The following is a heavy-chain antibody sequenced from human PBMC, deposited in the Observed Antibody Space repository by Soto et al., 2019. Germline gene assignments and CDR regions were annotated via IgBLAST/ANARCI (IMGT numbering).Heavy chain of an antibody. Sequence: GGSLRLSCVGSGFTFSSYSMNWVRQAPGKGLEWVSYISFTSSTIFYADSVRGRFTISRDNAKNSLYLQMNTLRDEDTAVYYCARDNGMAGSFDPWGQGTLVTSPQ. CDR1: GFTFSSYS. J-gene: IGHJ5*02. D-gene: IGHD2-8*01. CDR3: ARDNGMAGSFDP. V-gene: IGHV3-48*02. CDR2: ISFTSSTI.